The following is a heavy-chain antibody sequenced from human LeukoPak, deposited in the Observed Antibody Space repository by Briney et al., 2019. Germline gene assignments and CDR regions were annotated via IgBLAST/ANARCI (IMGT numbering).Heavy chain of an antibody. CDR2: ISVSGGST. CDR3: AKEPIRYFDWLLPNNWFDP. D-gene: IGHD3-9*01. Sequence: GGSLRVSCAASGFTFSSYAMSWVRQAPGKGLEWVSAISVSGGSTYYADSVKGRFTISRDNSKNTLYLQMNSLRAEDTAVYYCAKEPIRYFDWLLPNNWFDPWGQGTLVTVSS. CDR1: GFTFSSYA. V-gene: IGHV3-23*01. J-gene: IGHJ5*02.